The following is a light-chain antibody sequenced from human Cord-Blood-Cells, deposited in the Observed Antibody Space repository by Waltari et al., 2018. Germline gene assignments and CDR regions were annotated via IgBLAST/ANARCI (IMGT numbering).Light chain of an antibody. CDR2: DVS. CDR3: SSYTSSSTVV. CDR1: SSDVGGYNY. J-gene: IGLJ2*01. Sequence: QSALTQPASVSGSPGQSITISCTGTSSDVGGYNYVSWYQQHPGKAPKPMIYDVSNRPSGVSNLFSGSKSGNTASLTISGLQAEDEADYYCSSYTSSSTVVFGGGTKLTVL. V-gene: IGLV2-14*01.